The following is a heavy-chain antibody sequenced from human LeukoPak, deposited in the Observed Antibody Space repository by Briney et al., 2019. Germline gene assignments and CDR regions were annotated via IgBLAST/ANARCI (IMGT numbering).Heavy chain of an antibody. V-gene: IGHV1-3*01. D-gene: IGHD2-2*01. CDR1: GYTFTSYA. CDR3: ARGGYCSSTSCTTNWFDP. J-gene: IGHJ5*02. CDR2: INAGNGNT. Sequence: ASVKVSCKASGYTFTSYAMHWVRQAPGQRLEWMGWINAGNGNTKYSQKFQGRVTITRDTSASTAYMELSSLRSEDTAVYYCARGGYCSSTSCTTNWFDPWGQGTLVTVSS.